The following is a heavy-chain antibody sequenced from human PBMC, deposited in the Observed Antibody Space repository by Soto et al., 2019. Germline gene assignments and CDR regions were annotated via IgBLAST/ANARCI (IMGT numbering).Heavy chain of an antibody. D-gene: IGHD5-18*01. Sequence: GASVKVSCKASGYTFTGYYMHWVRQAPGQGLEWMGWINPNSGGTNYAQKFQGWVTMTRDTSISTAYMELSRLGSDDTAVYYCARGGPGYSYPYYYGMDVWGQGTTVTVSS. J-gene: IGHJ6*02. CDR2: INPNSGGT. CDR1: GYTFTGYY. CDR3: ARGGPGYSYPYYYGMDV. V-gene: IGHV1-2*04.